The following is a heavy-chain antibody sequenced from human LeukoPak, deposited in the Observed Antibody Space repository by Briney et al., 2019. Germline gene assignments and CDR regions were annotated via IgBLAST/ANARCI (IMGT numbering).Heavy chain of an antibody. CDR2: ISFDGTNK. D-gene: IGHD2-2*01. Sequence: GGSLRLSCLASGFTFGVYALHWVRQAPGKGLEWVAVISFDGTNKDYADSVKGRFTISRDNSKNTLYLQMNSLRAEDTAVYYCAKENRYCSSTSCYYDYFDYWGQGTLVTVSS. V-gene: IGHV3-30-3*01. CDR3: AKENRYCSSTSCYYDYFDY. J-gene: IGHJ4*02. CDR1: GFTFGVYA.